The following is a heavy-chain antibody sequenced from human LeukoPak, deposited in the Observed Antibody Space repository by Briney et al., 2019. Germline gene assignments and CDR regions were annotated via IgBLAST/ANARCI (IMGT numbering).Heavy chain of an antibody. Sequence: PSGTLSLTCTVSGGSISSGGYYWSCIRQPPGKGLEWIGYIYQSGSTYYNPSLKSRVTISVDRSKNQFSLKLSSVTAADTAVYYCARDEWSWFGELTPRNMDVWGKGTTVTVSS. D-gene: IGHD3-10*01. CDR3: ARDEWSWFGELTPRNMDV. CDR2: IYQSGST. J-gene: IGHJ6*03. V-gene: IGHV4-30-2*01. CDR1: GGSISSGGYY.